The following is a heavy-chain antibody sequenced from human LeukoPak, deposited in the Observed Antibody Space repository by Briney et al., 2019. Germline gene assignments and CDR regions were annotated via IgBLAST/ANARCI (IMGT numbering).Heavy chain of an antibody. V-gene: IGHV3-48*01. CDR2: ISSGSSTI. CDR1: GFTFSSYT. Sequence: GGSLRLSCAASGFTFSSYTMSWVRQAPGKGLEWVSYISSGSSTIYYADSVKGRFTISRDNAKNSLYLQMNSLRAEDTAVYYCARIPSRGSPLGYWGQGTLVTVSS. J-gene: IGHJ4*02. CDR3: ARIPSRGSPLGY. D-gene: IGHD2-2*01.